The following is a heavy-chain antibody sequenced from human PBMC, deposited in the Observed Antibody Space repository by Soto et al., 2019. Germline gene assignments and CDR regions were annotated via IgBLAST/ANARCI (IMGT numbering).Heavy chain of an antibody. D-gene: IGHD3-22*01. CDR3: AKYSSYSDEDY. J-gene: IGHJ4*02. Sequence: EVQLLESGGGLVQPGGSLRLSCAASGFTFSSYAMTWVRQAPGEGLQWVSSISGSGESTFHADSVKGRFTISRDNSKNTLTLQMNSLRAEDTAIYYCAKYSSYSDEDYWGQGTLVTVSS. CDR1: GFTFSSYA. V-gene: IGHV3-23*01. CDR2: ISGSGEST.